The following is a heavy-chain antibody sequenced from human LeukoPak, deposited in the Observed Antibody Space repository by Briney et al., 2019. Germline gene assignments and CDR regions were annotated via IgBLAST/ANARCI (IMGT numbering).Heavy chain of an antibody. D-gene: IGHD5-18*01. Sequence: PGGSLRLSCAASGFTFSDFAMSWVRQAPGKGLEWVSVIYSGGSTYYADSVKGRFTISRDNSKNTLYLQMNSLRAEDTAVYYCARDDTAIDGALDYWGQGTLVTVSS. CDR3: ARDDTAIDGALDY. CDR2: IYSGGST. CDR1: GFTFSDFA. J-gene: IGHJ4*02. V-gene: IGHV3-53*01.